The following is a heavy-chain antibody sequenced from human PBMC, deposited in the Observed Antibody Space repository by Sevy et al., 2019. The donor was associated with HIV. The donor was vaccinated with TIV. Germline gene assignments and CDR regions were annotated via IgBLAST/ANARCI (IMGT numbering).Heavy chain of an antibody. CDR3: ANQPLTLISPPDS. J-gene: IGHJ4*02. CDR1: GDSISNSRYY. Sequence: SETLSLTCTVSGDSISNSRYYWGWIRQPPGKGLEWFGSVYYSGRTYYNPSLKSRVTLSIDTSKNQFLLKVNSVTATDTAVYYCANQPLTLISPPDSWGQGTLVTVSS. D-gene: IGHD2-2*01. CDR2: VYYSGRT. V-gene: IGHV4-39*01.